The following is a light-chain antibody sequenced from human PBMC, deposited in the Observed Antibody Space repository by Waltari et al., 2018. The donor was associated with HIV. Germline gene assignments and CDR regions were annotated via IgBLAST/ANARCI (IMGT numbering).Light chain of an antibody. V-gene: IGLV2-14*03. CDR1: SSDAGLYSF. CDR2: DVS. Sequence: QSALTQPASVSGSPGQSITISCTGTSSDAGLYSFVSWYQQHPGTAPRLMIYDVSNRPSGVSKRFSGSKSGDTASLTISGLQAEDEADYYCSSYTSSSIRVFGTGTKVTVL. CDR3: SSYTSSSIRV. J-gene: IGLJ1*01.